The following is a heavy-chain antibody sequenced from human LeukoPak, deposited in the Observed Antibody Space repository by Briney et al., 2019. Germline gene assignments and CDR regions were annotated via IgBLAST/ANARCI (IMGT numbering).Heavy chain of an antibody. CDR2: IYYSGST. Sequence: SQTLSLTCTVSRGSISSGGYYWSWIRQHPGKGLEWIGYIYYSGSTYYNPSLKSRVTISVDTSKNQFSLKLSSVTAADTAVYYCARATVMFGEFATWGQGTLVTVSS. J-gene: IGHJ5*02. CDR1: RGSISSGGYY. D-gene: IGHD3-10*02. CDR3: ARATVMFGEFAT. V-gene: IGHV4-31*03.